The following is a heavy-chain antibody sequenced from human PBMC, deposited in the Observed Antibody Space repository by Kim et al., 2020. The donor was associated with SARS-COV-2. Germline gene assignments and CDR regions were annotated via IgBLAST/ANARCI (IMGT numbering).Heavy chain of an antibody. CDR2: IIPILGIA. D-gene: IGHD3-3*01. J-gene: IGHJ4*02. V-gene: IGHV1-69*04. Sequence: VKVSCKASGGTFSSYAISWVRQAPGQGLEWMGRIIPILGIANYAQKFQGRVTITADKSTSTAYMELSSLRSEDTAVYYCARGGAFFGVVTQFWGQGTLVTVSS. CDR3: ARGGAFFGVVTQF. CDR1: GGTFSSYA.